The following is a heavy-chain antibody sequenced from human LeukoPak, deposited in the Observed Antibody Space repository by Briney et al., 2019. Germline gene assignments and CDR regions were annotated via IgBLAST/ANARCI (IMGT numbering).Heavy chain of an antibody. CDR3: ATGSIVVVPAATQALNWLDP. V-gene: IGHV3-21*01. CDR2: ISSSSSYI. Sequence: SGGSLRLSCAASGFTFSSYSMNWVRQAPGKGLEWVSSISSSSSYIYYADSVKGRFTISRDNAKNSLYLQMNSLRAEDTAVYYCATGSIVVVPAATQALNWLDPWGQGTLVTVSS. D-gene: IGHD2-2*01. J-gene: IGHJ5*02. CDR1: GFTFSSYS.